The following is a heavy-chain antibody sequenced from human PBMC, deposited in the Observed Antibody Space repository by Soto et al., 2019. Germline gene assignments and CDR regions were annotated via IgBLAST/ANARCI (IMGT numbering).Heavy chain of an antibody. CDR3: VRRIETAGGWFDP. CDR2: ISYSGSL. CDR1: GGSITSSGYH. J-gene: IGHJ5*02. Sequence: PSETLSLTCTVTGGSITSSGYHWGWIRQTPGKELEWLGTISYSGSLFYNPSLRGRVTISVDTSKNQLSLKLASVTAADTAVYYCVRRIETAGGWFDPWGQGNVVTVSS. V-gene: IGHV4-39*01. D-gene: IGHD3-16*01.